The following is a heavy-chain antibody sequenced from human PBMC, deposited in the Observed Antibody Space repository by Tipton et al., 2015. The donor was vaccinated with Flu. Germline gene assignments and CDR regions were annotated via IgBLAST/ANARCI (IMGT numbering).Heavy chain of an antibody. D-gene: IGHD3-22*01. V-gene: IGHV3-7*01. Sequence: QLVQSGGGVVQPGMSLGLSCAASRFTFSTFWMSWVRQAPGKGLEWVADIKQDGSEKSYVDSVKGRFTISRDNAKNSLYLLMNSLRAEDMAVYYCARHEGHYYDTSGFFDYWGQGTLVTVSS. J-gene: IGHJ4*02. CDR2: IKQDGSEK. CDR3: ARHEGHYYDTSGFFDY. CDR1: RFTFSTFW.